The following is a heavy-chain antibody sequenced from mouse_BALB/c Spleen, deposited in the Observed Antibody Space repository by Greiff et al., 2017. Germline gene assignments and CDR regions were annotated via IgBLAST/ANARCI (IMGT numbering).Heavy chain of an antibody. V-gene: IGHV14-3*02. J-gene: IGHJ3*01. CDR1: GFNIKDTY. Sequence: VQLQQSGAELVKPGASVKLSCTASGFNIKDTYMHWVKQRPEQGLEWIGRIDPANSNTKYDPKFQGKATITADTSSNTAYLQLSSLTSEDTAVYYCALYYYGSSSPFAYWGQGTLVTVSA. D-gene: IGHD1-1*01. CDR3: ALYYYGSSSPFAY. CDR2: IDPANSNT.